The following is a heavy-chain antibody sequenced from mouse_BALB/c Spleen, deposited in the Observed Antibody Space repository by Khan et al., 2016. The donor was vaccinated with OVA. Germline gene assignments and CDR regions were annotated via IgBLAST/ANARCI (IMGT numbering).Heavy chain of an antibody. D-gene: IGHD1-2*01. CDR1: GYSITSGYG. CDR3: ARTARIKY. J-gene: IGHJ2*01. CDR2: ISYSGSP. Sequence: VQLKESGPGLVKPSQSLSLTCTVTGYSITSGYGWNWIRQFPGNKLEWMGYISYSGSPNYNPSLKSRISITRDTSKNQFFLQLNSVTTEDTATXYCARTARIKYWGQGTTLTVSS. V-gene: IGHV3-2*02.